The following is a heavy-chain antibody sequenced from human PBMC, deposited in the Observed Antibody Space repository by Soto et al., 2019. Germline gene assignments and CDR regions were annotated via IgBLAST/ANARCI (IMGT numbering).Heavy chain of an antibody. CDR2: ISSSSSYI. CDR3: ARDYCSSTSCYYYMDV. J-gene: IGHJ6*03. CDR1: GFTFSSYS. V-gene: IGHV3-21*01. Sequence: PGGSLRLSCAASGFTFSSYSMNWVRQAPGKGLEWVSSISSSSSYIYYADSVKGRFTISRDNAKNSLYLQMNSLRAEDTAVYYCARDYCSSTSCYYYMDVWGKGTTVTFSS. D-gene: IGHD2-2*01.